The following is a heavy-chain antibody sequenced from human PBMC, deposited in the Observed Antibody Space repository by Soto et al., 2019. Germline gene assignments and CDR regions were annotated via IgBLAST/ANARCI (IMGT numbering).Heavy chain of an antibody. D-gene: IGHD6-19*01. CDR1: GYSFTSYW. J-gene: IGHJ6*02. Sequence: GESLKISCKGSGYSFTSYWIGWVRQMPGKGLEWMGIIYPGDSDTRYSPSFQGQVTISADKSISTAYLQWSSLKASDTAMYYCARHENFGYSSGWYIYYFGMDVWGQGTTVTPSS. CDR2: IYPGDSDT. V-gene: IGHV5-51*01. CDR3: ARHENFGYSSGWYIYYFGMDV.